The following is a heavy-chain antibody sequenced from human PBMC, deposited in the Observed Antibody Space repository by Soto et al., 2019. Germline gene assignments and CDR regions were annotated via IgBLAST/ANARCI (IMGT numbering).Heavy chain of an antibody. J-gene: IGHJ4*02. CDR2: ISYDGSNK. CDR3: ASPNREYCISTSCYDGADLCY. D-gene: IGHD2-2*01. Sequence: QVQLVESGGGVVQPGRSLRLSCAASGFTFSSYAMHWVRQAPGKGLEWVAVISYDGSNKYYADSVKGRFTISRDNSKNTLYLQMNSLRAEDTAVYYCASPNREYCISTSCYDGADLCYWGQGTLVTVSS. CDR1: GFTFSSYA. V-gene: IGHV3-30-3*01.